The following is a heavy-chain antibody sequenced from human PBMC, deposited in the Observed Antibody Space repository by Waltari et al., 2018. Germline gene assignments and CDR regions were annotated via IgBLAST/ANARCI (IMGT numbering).Heavy chain of an antibody. CDR1: GYSISSGYY. CDR3: ARYRGYSGYDYYFDY. J-gene: IGHJ4*02. CDR2: IYHSGST. Sequence: QVQLQESGPGLVKPSETLSLTCAVSGYSISSGYYWAWTRQPPGKGMEWIGSIYHSGSTYYNPSLKSRVTISVDTSKNQFSLKLSSVTAADTAVYYCARYRGYSGYDYYFDYWGQGTLVTVSS. D-gene: IGHD5-12*01. V-gene: IGHV4-38-2*01.